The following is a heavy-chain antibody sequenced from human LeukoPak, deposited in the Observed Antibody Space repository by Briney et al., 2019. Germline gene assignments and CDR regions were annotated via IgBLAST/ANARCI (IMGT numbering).Heavy chain of an antibody. J-gene: IGHJ4*02. CDR1: GFTFSSYS. CDR2: ISSSSYYI. D-gene: IGHD2-15*01. CDR3: ARVRTCGGSCYHFDY. V-gene: IGHV3-21*01. Sequence: PGGSLRLSCAASGFTFSSYSMNRVRQAPGKGLEWVSSISSSSYYIFYADSVKGRFTISRDNAKNSLYLQMNSLRAEDTAVYYCARVRTCGGSCYHFDYWGQGTLVTVSS.